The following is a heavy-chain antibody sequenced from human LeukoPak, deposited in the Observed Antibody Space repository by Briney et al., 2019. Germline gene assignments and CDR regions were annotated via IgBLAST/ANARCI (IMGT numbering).Heavy chain of an antibody. J-gene: IGHJ4*02. D-gene: IGHD3-16*02. Sequence: PGGSLRLSCAASGFTFSSYGMPWVRQAPGKGLEWVAVISYDGSNKYYADSVKGRFTISRDNSKNTLYLQMNSLRAEDTAVYYCARSYRAYDYVWGSYRFDYWGQGTLVTVSS. CDR3: ARSYRAYDYVWGSYRFDY. CDR1: GFTFSSYG. CDR2: ISYDGSNK. V-gene: IGHV3-30*03.